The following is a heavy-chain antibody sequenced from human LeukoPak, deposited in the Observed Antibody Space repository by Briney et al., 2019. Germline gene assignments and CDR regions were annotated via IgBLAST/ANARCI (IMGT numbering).Heavy chain of an antibody. CDR3: ARDLIFYSSSPNLFDP. J-gene: IGHJ5*02. CDR1: GFTFSSYW. Sequence: GGSLRLSCAASGFTFSSYWMSWVGQAPGKGLEWVANIKQDGSEKYYVDSVKGRFTISRDNAKNSLYVQMNRLRGEETGVYYCARDLIFYSSSPNLFDPWGQGTLVTVSS. V-gene: IGHV3-7*01. CDR2: IKQDGSEK. D-gene: IGHD6-13*01.